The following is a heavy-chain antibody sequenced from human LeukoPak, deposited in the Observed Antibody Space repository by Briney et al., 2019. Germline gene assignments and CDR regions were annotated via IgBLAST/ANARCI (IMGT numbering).Heavy chain of an antibody. CDR2: IYHSGST. V-gene: IGHV4-30-2*01. CDR3: ARSPSPHSSGWYFDY. D-gene: IGHD6-19*01. CDR1: GGSISSGGYS. J-gene: IGHJ4*02. Sequence: PSQTLSLTCAVSGGSISSGGYSWSWIRQPPGKGLEWIGYIYHSGSTYYNPSLKSRVTISVDRSKNQFSLQLNSVTPEDTAVYYCARSPSPHSSGWYFDYWGQGTLVTVSS.